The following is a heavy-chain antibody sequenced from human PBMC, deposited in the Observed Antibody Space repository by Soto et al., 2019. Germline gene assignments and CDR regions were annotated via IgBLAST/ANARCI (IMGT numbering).Heavy chain of an antibody. V-gene: IGHV2-5*02. CDR2: IYWDDDK. Sequence: SGPTLVNPTQTLTLTCTFSGFSLSTSGVGVGWIRQPPGKALEWLALIYWDDDKRYSPSLKSRLTITKDTSKNQVVLTMTNMDPVDTATYYCAHAIIVEASRFLIPNPTLVPYFDYWGQGTLVTVSS. J-gene: IGHJ4*02. D-gene: IGHD2-15*01. CDR1: GFSLSTSGVG. CDR3: AHAIIVEASRFLIPNPTLVPYFDY.